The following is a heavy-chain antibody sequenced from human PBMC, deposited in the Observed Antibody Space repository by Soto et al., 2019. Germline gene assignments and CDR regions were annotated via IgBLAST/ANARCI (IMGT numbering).Heavy chain of an antibody. J-gene: IGHJ4*02. V-gene: IGHV5-51*01. CDR1: GYSFADYW. CDR2: IYPGDSET. CDR3: ARDAYNYGYFSS. D-gene: IGHD3-16*01. Sequence: GESLKISCKGSGYSFADYWIGWVRQVPGKGLEWMGVIYPGDSETRFSPSFQGQVTISADKSIYTAYLHMNSLRPEDTAVYYCARDAYNYGYFSSWVQGTLVTVSS.